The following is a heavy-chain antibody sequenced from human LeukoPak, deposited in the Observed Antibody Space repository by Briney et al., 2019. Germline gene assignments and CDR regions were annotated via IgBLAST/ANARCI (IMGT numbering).Heavy chain of an antibody. CDR2: TDRDGRVE. D-gene: IGHD3-9*01. J-gene: IGHJ5*02. V-gene: IGHV3-7*01. CDR3: ARDQDIILNSRNFDGLAS. CDR1: GVTFSNYW. Sequence: GGSLRLSCTASGVTFSNYWMTWVRQAPGKGLEWVANTDRDGRVEHYSDSVRGRFTIIKDNAKSSLYLQMNSLRAEDTAVYYCARDQDIILNSRNFDGLASWGQGTLVTVSS.